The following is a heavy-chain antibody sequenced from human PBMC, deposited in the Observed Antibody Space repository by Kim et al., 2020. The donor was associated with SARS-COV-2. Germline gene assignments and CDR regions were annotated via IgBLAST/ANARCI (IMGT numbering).Heavy chain of an antibody. CDR2: ISYDGSNK. V-gene: IGHV3-30*03. D-gene: IGHD5-12*01. CDR1: GFTFSSYG. CDR3: ARGGYDYGYWFDP. J-gene: IGHJ5*02. Sequence: GGSLRLSCAASGFTFSSYGMHWVRQAPGKGLEWVAVISYDGSNKYYADSVKGRFTISRDNSKNTLYLQMNSLRAEDTAVYYCARGGYDYGYWFDPWGQGTLVTVSS.